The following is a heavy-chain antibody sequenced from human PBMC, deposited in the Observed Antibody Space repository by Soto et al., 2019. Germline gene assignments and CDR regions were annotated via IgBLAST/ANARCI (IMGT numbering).Heavy chain of an antibody. J-gene: IGHJ5*02. Sequence: GGSLRLSCAASGFTFSSYAMSWVRQAPGKGLEWVSAISGSGGSTYYADSVKGRFTISRDNAKNTLYLQMNSLRAEDTAVYYCARNRMQNCSGGSCLNWFGPWGQGTLVTVSS. CDR1: GFTFSSYA. V-gene: IGHV3-23*01. CDR2: ISGSGGST. CDR3: ARNRMQNCSGGSCLNWFGP. D-gene: IGHD2-15*01.